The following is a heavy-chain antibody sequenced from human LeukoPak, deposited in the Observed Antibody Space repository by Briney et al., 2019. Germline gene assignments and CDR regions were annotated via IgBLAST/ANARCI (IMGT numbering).Heavy chain of an antibody. CDR2: ISSSSSYI. V-gene: IGHV3-21*01. D-gene: IGHD2-2*01. CDR1: GFTFSSYS. J-gene: IGHJ6*03. Sequence: GGSLRLSCAASGFTFSSYSMNWVRQAPGKGLEWVSSISSSSSYIYYADSVKGRFTISRDNAKNSLYLQMNSLRAEDTAVYYCAREEGYCSSTSCYWGGNYYYYYMDVWGKGTTVTVSS. CDR3: AREEGYCSSTSCYWGGNYYYYYMDV.